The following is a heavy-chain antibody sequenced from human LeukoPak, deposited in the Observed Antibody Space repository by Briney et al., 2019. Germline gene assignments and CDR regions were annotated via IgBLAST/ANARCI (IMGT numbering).Heavy chain of an antibody. V-gene: IGHV4-61*02. CDR2: IYNSGST. J-gene: IGHJ4*02. D-gene: IGHD6-19*01. CDR3: ASGDSSDWFVDY. Sequence: PSETLSLTCIVSGGSISRGSYYWSWIRQPAGKGLEWMGRIYNSGSTNYNPSLKSRVTISTDMSKNQISLKLSSVTAADTAVYYCASGDSSDWFVDYWGQGTLVTVSS. CDR1: GGSISRGSYY.